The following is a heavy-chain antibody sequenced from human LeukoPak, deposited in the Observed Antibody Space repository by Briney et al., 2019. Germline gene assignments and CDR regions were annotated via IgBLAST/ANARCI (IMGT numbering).Heavy chain of an antibody. V-gene: IGHV1-69*06. J-gene: IGHJ6*03. CDR1: GGTFSSYA. D-gene: IGHD2-2*01. Sequence: SVKVSCKASGGTFSSYAISWVRQAPGQGLEWMGGIIPIFGTANYAQKFQGRVTITADKSTSTAYMELSSLRSEDTAVYYCAIIEVPAAMDGYYYYYYMDVWGKGTTVTVSS. CDR3: AIIEVPAAMDGYYYYYYMDV. CDR2: IIPIFGTA.